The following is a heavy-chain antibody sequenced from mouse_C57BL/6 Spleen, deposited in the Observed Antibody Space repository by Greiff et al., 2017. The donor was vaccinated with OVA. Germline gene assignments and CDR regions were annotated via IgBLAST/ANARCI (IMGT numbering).Heavy chain of an antibody. CDR1: GYSITSGYD. Sequence: EVQLQQSGPGMVKPSQSLSLTCTVTGYSITSGYDWHWIRHFPGNKLEWMGYISYCGSTNYNPSLKNRISITHDTSKNHFFLQLNSVTTEDTATYYCARWGYDRYFDVWGTGTTVTVSS. V-gene: IGHV3-1*01. CDR3: ARWGYDRYFDV. J-gene: IGHJ1*03. CDR2: ISYCGST. D-gene: IGHD2-2*01.